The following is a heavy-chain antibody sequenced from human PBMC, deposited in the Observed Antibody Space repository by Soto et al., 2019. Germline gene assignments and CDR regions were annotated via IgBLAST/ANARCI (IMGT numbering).Heavy chain of an antibody. CDR3: ATLEYSSSGHFQH. CDR2: INPSGGST. Sequence: QVQLVQSGAEVKKPGASVKVSCKASGYTFTSYYMHWVRQAPGQGLEWMGIINPSGGSTSYAQKFQGRVPMTRDTSTSTVYMELSSLRSEATAVYYCATLEYSSSGHFQHWGQGTLVTVSS. CDR1: GYTFTSYY. J-gene: IGHJ1*01. V-gene: IGHV1-46*01. D-gene: IGHD6-6*01.